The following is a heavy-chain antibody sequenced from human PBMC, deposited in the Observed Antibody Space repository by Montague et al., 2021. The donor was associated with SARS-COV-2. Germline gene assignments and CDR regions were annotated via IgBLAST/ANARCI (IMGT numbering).Heavy chain of an antibody. CDR2: VNHSGST. Sequence: SETLSLTCAVYGGSFSGYHWSWIRRPSGKGLEWIGEVNHSGSTNYNPSLKSRVTISADTSKNQFSLKLTSVTAADTAVYYCARGAPGYWGQGTLVTVSS. D-gene: IGHD1-1*01. J-gene: IGHJ4*02. CDR3: ARGAPGY. V-gene: IGHV4-34*01. CDR1: GGSFSGYH.